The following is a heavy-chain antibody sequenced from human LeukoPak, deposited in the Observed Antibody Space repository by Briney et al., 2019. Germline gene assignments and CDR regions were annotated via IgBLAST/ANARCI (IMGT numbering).Heavy chain of an antibody. CDR1: GGSISSYY. J-gene: IGHJ5*02. D-gene: IGHD5-18*01. Sequence: PSETLSLTCTVSGGSISSYYWSWIRQPPGKGLEWIGYIYYSGSTNYNPSLKSRVTISVDTSKNQFSLKLSSVTAADTAVYYCARVFGEPRGYSYGPLPNWFDPWGQGTLVTVSS. CDR3: ARVFGEPRGYSYGPLPNWFDP. V-gene: IGHV4-59*01. CDR2: IYYSGST.